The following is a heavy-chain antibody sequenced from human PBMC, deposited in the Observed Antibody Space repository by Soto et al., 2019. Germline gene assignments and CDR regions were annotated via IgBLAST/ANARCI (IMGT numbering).Heavy chain of an antibody. V-gene: IGHV4-61*01. CDR1: GASVNSENYY. J-gene: IGHJ5*02. D-gene: IGHD3-3*01. CDR3: ARGVFRFLQWFDP. CDR2: VYYSGST. Sequence: QVQLQESGPGLVKPSETLSLTCTVSGASVNSENYYWSWIRQPPGKGLEWIGYVYYSGSTNYNPSLKSRATISLDTYRNQFSLKMTSMTSADTAFYYCARGVFRFLQWFDPWGQGTLVTVSS.